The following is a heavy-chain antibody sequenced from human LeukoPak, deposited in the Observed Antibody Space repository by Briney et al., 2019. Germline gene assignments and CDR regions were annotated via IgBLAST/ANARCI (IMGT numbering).Heavy chain of an antibody. Sequence: GGSLRLSCAASGLTLSDYYITLIRQAPGKGLEWVSYISSSGGSGNIYYADSVKGRFTICRDNAKNSPYLKMNSLRAGDTAVYYCAKNGDPDYWGQGTLVTVSS. CDR3: AKNGDPDY. CDR2: ISSSGGSGNI. V-gene: IGHV3-11*01. CDR1: GLTLSDYY. J-gene: IGHJ4*02. D-gene: IGHD4-17*01.